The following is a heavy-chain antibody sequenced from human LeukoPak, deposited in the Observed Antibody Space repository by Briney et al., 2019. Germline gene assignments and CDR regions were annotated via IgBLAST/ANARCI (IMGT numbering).Heavy chain of an antibody. CDR2: INPNSGGT. Sequence: ASVKVSCKASGYTFTGYYMHWVRQAPGQGLEWMGWINPNSGGTNYAQKFQGRVTMNRDTYISTAYMELSRLRSDDTAVYYCARDDQQWLRFDYWGQGTLVTVSS. D-gene: IGHD6-19*01. CDR1: GYTFTGYY. V-gene: IGHV1-2*02. J-gene: IGHJ4*02. CDR3: ARDDQQWLRFDY.